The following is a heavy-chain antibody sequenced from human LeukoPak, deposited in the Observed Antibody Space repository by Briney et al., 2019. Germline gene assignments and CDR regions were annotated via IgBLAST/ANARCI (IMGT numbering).Heavy chain of an antibody. V-gene: IGHV1-2*02. Sequence: ASVKGSCKASGYPFTGYYMHWVRQAPGHGLVWMGWINPNSGDTTYAQKFQGRVTMTRDTSISTAYMELSRLRSDDTAVYYCARADSGSYVADYWGQGTLVTVSS. CDR2: INPNSGDT. CDR1: GYPFTGYY. CDR3: ARADSGSYVADY. J-gene: IGHJ4*02. D-gene: IGHD1-26*01.